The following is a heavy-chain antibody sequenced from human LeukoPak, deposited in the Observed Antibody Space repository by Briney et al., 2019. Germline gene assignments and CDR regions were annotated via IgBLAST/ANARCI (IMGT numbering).Heavy chain of an antibody. D-gene: IGHD2-2*01. CDR3: ARGPGFRPIIVVVPAAMDV. Sequence: SETLSLTCTVSGGSISSSSYYWGWIRQPPGKGLEWIGSIYYSGSTYYNPSLKSRVTISVDTSKNQFSLKLSSVTAADTAVYYCARGPGFRPIIVVVPAAMDVWGKGTTVTVSS. CDR2: IYYSGST. J-gene: IGHJ6*03. CDR1: GGSISSSSYY. V-gene: IGHV4-39*01.